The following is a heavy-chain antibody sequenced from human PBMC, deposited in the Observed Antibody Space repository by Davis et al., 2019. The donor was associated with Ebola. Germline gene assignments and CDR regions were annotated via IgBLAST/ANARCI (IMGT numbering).Heavy chain of an antibody. CDR2: INPNSGGT. CDR1: GYTFTGYY. CDR3: ARDHFRLYSSSSFDP. Sequence: ASVKVSCKASGYTFTGYYMHWVRQAPGQGLEWMGWINPNSGGTNYAQKFQGRVTMTRDTSISTAYMELSRLRSDDTAVYYCARDHFRLYSSSSFDPWGQGTLVTVSS. J-gene: IGHJ5*02. V-gene: IGHV1-2*02. D-gene: IGHD6-13*01.